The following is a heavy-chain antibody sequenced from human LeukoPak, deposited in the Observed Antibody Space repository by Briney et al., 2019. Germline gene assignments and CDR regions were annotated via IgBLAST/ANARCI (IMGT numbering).Heavy chain of an antibody. CDR3: ARHRDWSYGPIDY. V-gene: IGHV5-51*01. J-gene: IGHJ4*02. Sequence: GESLKISCKSSGYSFSNYWIGWVRQMPRKGLEWMGIIYPGDSDTRYSPSFQGQVTISADRSITTAYLQWISLKASDTAMYYCARHRDWSYGPIDYWGQGTLVTVSS. CDR1: GYSFSNYW. CDR2: IYPGDSDT. D-gene: IGHD5-18*01.